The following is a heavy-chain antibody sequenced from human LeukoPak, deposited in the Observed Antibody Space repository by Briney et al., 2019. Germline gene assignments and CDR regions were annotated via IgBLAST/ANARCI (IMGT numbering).Heavy chain of an antibody. Sequence: ASVTVSCKASGYIFTGYYINWVRQATGQGLEWMGWINPDGGADYAQKFQGRVTMTRDTSISTAYMSLSRLRSDDTAVYYCARGPPEYCSGGSCYSGRNWIDPWGQGTLVTVSS. J-gene: IGHJ5*02. D-gene: IGHD2-15*01. CDR3: ARGPPEYCSGGSCYSGRNWIDP. CDR2: INPDGGA. V-gene: IGHV1-2*02. CDR1: GYIFTGYY.